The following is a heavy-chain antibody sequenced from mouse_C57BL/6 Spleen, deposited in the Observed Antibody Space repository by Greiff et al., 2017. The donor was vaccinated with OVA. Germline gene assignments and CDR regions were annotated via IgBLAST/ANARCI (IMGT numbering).Heavy chain of an antibody. D-gene: IGHD3-3*01. CDR1: GFTFSDYY. J-gene: IGHJ4*01. CDR2: ISTGGGST. Sequence: EVQRVQSGGGLVQPGGSLKLSCAASGFTFSDYYMYWVRQTPEQRLEWVAYISTGGGSTYYPATVQGRSTISRDTATNTLYLQMMRLKSEDTAMYYCARQDNYVMDYWGQGTSVTVSS. CDR3: ARQDNYVMDY. V-gene: IGHV5-12*01.